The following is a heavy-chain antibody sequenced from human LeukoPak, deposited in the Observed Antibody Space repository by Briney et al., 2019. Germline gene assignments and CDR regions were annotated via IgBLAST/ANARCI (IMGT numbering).Heavy chain of an antibody. Sequence: SETLSLTCTVSGDSISGVYWSWIRQPPGKGLEWIGYVYYSGDTNYNPSLKSRVTMPLDTSKNQVSLRLSSVTAADTAVYYCARHPFATPFDHWGRGTLLTVSS. D-gene: IGHD2-15*01. CDR1: GDSISGVY. CDR3: ARHPFATPFDH. J-gene: IGHJ4*02. V-gene: IGHV4-59*08. CDR2: VYYSGDT.